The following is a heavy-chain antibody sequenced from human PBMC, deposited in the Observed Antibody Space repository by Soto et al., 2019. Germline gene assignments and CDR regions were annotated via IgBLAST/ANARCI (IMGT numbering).Heavy chain of an antibody. J-gene: IGHJ5*02. CDR3: AKNQGVELVPLATVDWFDP. Sequence: LRLSCAASGFIFENFGMSWVRQAPGKGLEWISFISGSGFKKYYADSVKGRFTISRDNSKSTVYLELNNLSAEDTAVYHCAKNQGVELVPLATVDWFDPWGQGSVVTVSS. D-gene: IGHD1-26*01. V-gene: IGHV3-23*01. CDR2: ISGSGFKK. CDR1: GFIFENFG.